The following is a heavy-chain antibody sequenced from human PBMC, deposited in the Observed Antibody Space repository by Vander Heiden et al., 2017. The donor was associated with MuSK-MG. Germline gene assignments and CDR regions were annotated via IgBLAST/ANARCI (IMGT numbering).Heavy chain of an antibody. D-gene: IGHD1-1*01. V-gene: IGHV3-73*01. J-gene: IGHJ4*02. Sequence: VQPVESGGGLVQPGGAIKLSCAASGFTFRGTALHWLRQASGKGLEWVGRIRSKANSYATAYAASVKGRFPISRDDSKNTAYLQMNSLKAEDTAVYYCTSLGNDPDYWGQGTLVTVSS. CDR1: GFTFRGTA. CDR3: TSLGNDPDY. CDR2: IRSKANSYAT.